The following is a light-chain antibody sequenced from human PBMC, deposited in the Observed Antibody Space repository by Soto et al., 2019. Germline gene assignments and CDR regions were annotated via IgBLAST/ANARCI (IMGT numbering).Light chain of an antibody. CDR2: DVS. V-gene: IGLV2-11*01. CDR1: SSDVGGYNY. CDR3: CSYAGNSLWV. Sequence: QSVLTQPRSVSGSTRQSVTSSCTGTSSDVGGYNYVSWYQQHPGKAPKLMIYDVSKWPSGVPDRFSGSKSGNTASLTISGLQAEDEADYYCCSYAGNSLWVFGGGTKLTVL. J-gene: IGLJ3*02.